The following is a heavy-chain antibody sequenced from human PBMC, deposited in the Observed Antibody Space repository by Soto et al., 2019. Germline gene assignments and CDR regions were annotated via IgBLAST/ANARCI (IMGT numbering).Heavy chain of an antibody. CDR2: ISAYNGNT. D-gene: IGHD3-22*01. V-gene: IGHV1-18*01. Sequence: ASVKVSCKASGYTFSSYGISWVGQAPGQGVEWVGWISAYNGNTNYAQKLQGRVTFTTDTSTSTAYMELRSLRSDDRAVYYCARVPYYYDNTGQYGSSNAFDIWGQGTMVTVSS. CDR3: ARVPYYYDNTGQYGSSNAFDI. CDR1: GYTFSSYG. J-gene: IGHJ3*02.